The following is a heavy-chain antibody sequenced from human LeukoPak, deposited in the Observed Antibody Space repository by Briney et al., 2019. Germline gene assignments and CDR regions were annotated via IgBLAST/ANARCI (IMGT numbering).Heavy chain of an antibody. D-gene: IGHD2-2*01. CDR3: ARGRRWNYFCSSTSCYEHDY. CDR1: GGSFSGYY. J-gene: IGHJ4*02. CDR2: INYSGST. V-gene: IGHV4-34*01. Sequence: SETLSLACAVYGGSFSGYYWSWIRQPPGKGLEWIGEINYSGSTNYNPSLKSRVIISVDTSKNQFSLNLSSVTAADTAVCYCARGRRWNYFCSSTSCYEHDYWGQGTLVTVSS.